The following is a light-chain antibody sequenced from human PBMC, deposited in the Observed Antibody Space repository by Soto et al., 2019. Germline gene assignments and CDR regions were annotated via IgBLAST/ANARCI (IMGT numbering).Light chain of an antibody. Sequence: QSALTQPRSVSGSPGQSVTISCTGTSSDVGGYNYVSWFQQHPGKAPKLMIYDVTKRPSGVPDRFSGSKSGNTASLTISGLQAEDEADYYCCSYAGSPPFVLGTGTKVTVL. CDR2: DVT. CDR1: SSDVGGYNY. CDR3: CSYAGSPPFV. J-gene: IGLJ1*01. V-gene: IGLV2-11*01.